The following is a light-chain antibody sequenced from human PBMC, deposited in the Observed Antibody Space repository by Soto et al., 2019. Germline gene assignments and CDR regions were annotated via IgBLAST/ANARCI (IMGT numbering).Light chain of an antibody. Sequence: IVLTQYPGTLSLSPGERVTLSCRASQSVSSKYLAWYQQKPGQAPRLLIYGASSRAFCIADRFRGSGSGTEFALSISRLVAEYSAVDYCQQYSRSLWSVSQGIKVEI. CDR1: QSVSSKY. CDR3: QQYSRSLWS. CDR2: GAS. J-gene: IGKJ1*01. V-gene: IGKV3-20*01.